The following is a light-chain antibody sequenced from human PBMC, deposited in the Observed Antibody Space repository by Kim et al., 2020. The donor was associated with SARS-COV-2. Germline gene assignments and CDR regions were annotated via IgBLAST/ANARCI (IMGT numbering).Light chain of an antibody. J-gene: IGLJ1*01. CDR3: QAWDSSTHNYV. CDR2: QDN. Sequence: PGQAASITCSGYELGDKYVSWYQQKPGRSPVVVIYQDNQRPSGIPERFSGSNSGNTATLTISGTQAMDEADYYCQAWDSSTHNYVFGAGTKVTVL. V-gene: IGLV3-1*01. CDR1: ELGDKY.